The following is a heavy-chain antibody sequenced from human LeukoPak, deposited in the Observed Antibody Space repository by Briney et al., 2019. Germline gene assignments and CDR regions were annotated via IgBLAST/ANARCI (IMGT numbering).Heavy chain of an antibody. CDR3: AREKVGATSFLNFDY. D-gene: IGHD1-26*01. CDR2: IYTSGST. CDR1: GGSISSYY. V-gene: IGHV4-4*07. Sequence: SETLSLTCTVSGGSISSYYWSWIRQPAGKGLEWIGRIYTSGSTNYNPSLKSRVTMSVDTSKNQFSLKLSSVTAADTAVYYCAREKVGATSFLNFDYWGQGTLVTVSS. J-gene: IGHJ4*02.